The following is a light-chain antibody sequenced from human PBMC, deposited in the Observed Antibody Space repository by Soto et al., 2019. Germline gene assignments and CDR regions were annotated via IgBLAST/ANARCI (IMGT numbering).Light chain of an antibody. Sequence: EVVLTQSPATLSVSPGERATLSCRTSQSIASNLAWYQRKPGQAPRLLIYGAFIRAPGFPVRFRGTGSGSEFTLTISSLQSEDGATYYCQQYDKWPYTFGQGTKVDIK. CDR2: GAF. CDR1: QSIASN. V-gene: IGKV3-15*01. J-gene: IGKJ2*01. CDR3: QQYDKWPYT.